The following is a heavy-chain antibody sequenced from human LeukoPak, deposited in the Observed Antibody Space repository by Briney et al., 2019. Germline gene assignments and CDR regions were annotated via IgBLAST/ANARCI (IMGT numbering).Heavy chain of an antibody. J-gene: IGHJ6*02. CDR1: GGSISSYY. CDR3: ARTMPAGYYYYYYGMDV. D-gene: IGHD2-2*01. CDR2: IYYSGST. V-gene: IGHV4-59*08. Sequence: SETLSLTCTVSGGSISSYYWSWIRQPPGKGLGWIGYIYYSGSTNYNPSLKSRVTISVDTSKNQFSLKLSSVTAADTAVCYCARTMPAGYYYYYYGMDVWGQGTTVTVSS.